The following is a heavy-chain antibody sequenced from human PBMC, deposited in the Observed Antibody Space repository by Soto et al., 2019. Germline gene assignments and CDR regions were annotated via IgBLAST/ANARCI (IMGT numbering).Heavy chain of an antibody. CDR1: GFTFSSYG. Sequence: QVQLVESGGGVVQPGRSLRLSCAASGFTFSSYGMHWVRQAPGKGLEWVAVISYDGSNKYYADSVKGRFTISRDNSKNPLYLQMNSLRAEDTAVYYCAKDLPQSDSSGWYYFAYWGQGTLVTVSS. J-gene: IGHJ4*02. CDR2: ISYDGSNK. CDR3: AKDLPQSDSSGWYYFAY. V-gene: IGHV3-30*18. D-gene: IGHD6-19*01.